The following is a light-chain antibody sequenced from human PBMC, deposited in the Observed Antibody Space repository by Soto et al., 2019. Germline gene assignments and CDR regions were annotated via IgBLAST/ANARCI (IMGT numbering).Light chain of an antibody. Sequence: QSLLTHPASVTRSPGESITICCIGTSGEVGGFNYVSWYQQHPGKAPKRLIFDVYSRPPGISNRFSGPKSGNTASLTLSGLQAEDEADYYCSSYTTSSSYVFGAGTKVNVL. V-gene: IGLV2-14*01. CDR2: DVY. CDR1: SGEVGGFNY. CDR3: SSYTTSSSYV. J-gene: IGLJ1*01.